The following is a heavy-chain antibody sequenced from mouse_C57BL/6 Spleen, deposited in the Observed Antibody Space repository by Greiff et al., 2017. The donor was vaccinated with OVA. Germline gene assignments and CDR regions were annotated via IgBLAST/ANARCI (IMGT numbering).Heavy chain of an antibody. V-gene: IGHV5-4*03. D-gene: IGHD5-2*01. CDR3: ARGEYAYYFDY. CDR1: GFTFSSYA. CDR2: ISDGGSYT. Sequence: EVKLVESGGGLVKPGGSLKLSCAASGFTFSSYAMSWVRQTPEKRLEWVATISDGGSYTYYPDNVKGRFTISRDNAKNNLYLQMSHLKSEDTAMYYCARGEYAYYFDYWGQGTTLTVSS. J-gene: IGHJ2*01.